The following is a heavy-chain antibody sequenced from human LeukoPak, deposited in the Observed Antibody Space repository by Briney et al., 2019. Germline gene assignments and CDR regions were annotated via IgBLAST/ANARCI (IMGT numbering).Heavy chain of an antibody. V-gene: IGHV3-23*01. CDR2: ISGSGGST. Sequence: GGSLGLSCAASGFTFSSYAMSWVRQAPGKGLEWVSAISGSGGSTYYADSVKGRFTISRDNSKNTLYLQMNSLRAEDTAVYYCAKDGAGYYYDSSGYYFDYWGQGTLVTVSS. J-gene: IGHJ4*02. D-gene: IGHD3-22*01. CDR1: GFTFSSYA. CDR3: AKDGAGYYYDSSGYYFDY.